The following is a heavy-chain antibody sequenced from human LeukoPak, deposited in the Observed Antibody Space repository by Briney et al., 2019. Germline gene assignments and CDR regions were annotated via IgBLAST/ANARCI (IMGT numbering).Heavy chain of an antibody. Sequence: SETLSLTCTVSGGSISTDYWSWIRQPPGKGLEWIGNIYYSGNTNYNPSLKSRVTISVDTSKKHFSLKLSSVTAADTAVYYCARRGWFGELLYGMDVWGQGTTVTVSS. CDR2: IYYSGNT. V-gene: IGHV4-59*08. CDR3: ARRGWFGELLYGMDV. CDR1: GGSISTDY. D-gene: IGHD3-10*01. J-gene: IGHJ6*02.